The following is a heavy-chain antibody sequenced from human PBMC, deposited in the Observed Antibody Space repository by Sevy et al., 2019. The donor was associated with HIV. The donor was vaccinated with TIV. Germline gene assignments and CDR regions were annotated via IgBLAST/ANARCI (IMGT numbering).Heavy chain of an antibody. CDR3: ANSWGRYDGSSWIYYYYDMDV. CDR2: ISGKGGST. Sequence: GGSLRLSCAASGFTFSGYAMSWVRQAPGKGLEWVSAISGKGGSTHYADSVEGRFTISRDNSKDTLDLQMNSLRADDTAVYYCANSWGRYDGSSWIYYYYDMDVWGQGTKVTVSS. J-gene: IGHJ6*02. CDR1: GFTFSGYA. D-gene: IGHD6-13*01. V-gene: IGHV3-23*01.